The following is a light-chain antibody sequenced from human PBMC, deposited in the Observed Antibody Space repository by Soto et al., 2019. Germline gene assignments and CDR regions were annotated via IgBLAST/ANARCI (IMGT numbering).Light chain of an antibody. CDR1: SSDVGNYNL. J-gene: IGLJ2*01. Sequence: QSALTQPASVSGSPGQSITISCTGTSSDVGNYNLVSWYQQHPGKAPKLMIYEGSKRPSGVSNRFSGSKSGNTASLTIFGLQAEDEADYYCCAYAGSTTFGVLFGGGTKVTVL. CDR3: CAYAGSTTFGVL. CDR2: EGS. V-gene: IGLV2-23*03.